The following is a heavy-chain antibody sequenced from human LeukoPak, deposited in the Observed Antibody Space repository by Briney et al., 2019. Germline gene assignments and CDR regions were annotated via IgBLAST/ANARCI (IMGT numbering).Heavy chain of an antibody. D-gene: IGHD3-16*01. J-gene: IGHJ4*02. CDR3: ARGVGDYVWGGYQAFDY. CDR2: INHSGST. Sequence: SETLSLTCAVYGGSFSGYYWSWIRQPPGKGLEWIGEINHSGSTNYNPSLKSRVTISVDTSKNQFSLKLSSVTAADTAVYYCARGVGDYVWGGYQAFDYWGQGTLVTVSS. V-gene: IGHV4-34*01. CDR1: GGSFSGYY.